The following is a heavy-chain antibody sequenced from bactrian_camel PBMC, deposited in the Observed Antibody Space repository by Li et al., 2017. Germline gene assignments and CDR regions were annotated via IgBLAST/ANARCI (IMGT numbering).Heavy chain of an antibody. CDR3: VAARTPCTVVCGEVRAIKA. D-gene: IGHD6*01. CDR2: ISAEGDKT. CDR1: GDTHSTYC. J-gene: IGHJ6*01. Sequence: HVQLVESGGGSVQAGGSLKLSCAASGDTHSTYCMGWFHRPPGKQREGVATISAEGDKTYYSDSVKGRFTISQDNVENTLYLQMDSLQPEDTGTYICVAARTPCTVVCGEVRAIKAWGRGTQVTVS. V-gene: IGHV3S54*01.